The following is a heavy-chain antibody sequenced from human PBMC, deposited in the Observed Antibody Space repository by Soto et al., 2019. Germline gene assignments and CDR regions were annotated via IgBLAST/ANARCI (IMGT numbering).Heavy chain of an antibody. CDR3: AREDYNVLTWLGP. V-gene: IGHV1-69*12. Sequence: QVQLVQSGAEVKKPGSSVKVSCKASGGTFSNSSISWVRQAPGQGLEWMGGIIPISGTANNAQKFQGRVTITADESTSTAYMELSSLRSEDTAVYYCAREDYNVLTWLGPWGQGILVTVSS. CDR2: IIPISGTA. CDR1: GGTFSNSS. D-gene: IGHD4-4*01. J-gene: IGHJ5*02.